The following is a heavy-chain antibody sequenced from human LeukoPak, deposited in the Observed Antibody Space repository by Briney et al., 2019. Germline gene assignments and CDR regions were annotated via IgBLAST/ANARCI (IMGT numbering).Heavy chain of an antibody. J-gene: IGHJ5*02. V-gene: IGHV1-2*02. D-gene: IGHD2/OR15-2a*01. Sequence: GASVKVSCKASGYTFTGDQIYWLRQAPGQGLEWVGWINPRSGDTLYEEKFQGRVTMTRDKSISSAYMELSSLRSDDTAVYYCARKSAGFLTAWGQGTLVTVSS. CDR1: GYTFTGDQ. CDR2: INPRSGDT. CDR3: ARKSAGFLTA.